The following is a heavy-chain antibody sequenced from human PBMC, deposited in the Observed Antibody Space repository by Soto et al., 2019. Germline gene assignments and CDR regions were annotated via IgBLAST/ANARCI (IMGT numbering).Heavy chain of an antibody. CDR1: GFTFSSYE. CDR2: ISSSGSTI. D-gene: IGHD5-18*01. Sequence: PGGSLRLSCAASGFTFSSYEMNWVRQAPGKGLEWVSYISSSGSTIYYADSVKGRFTISRDNAKNSLYLQMNSLRAEDTAVYYCARDPIRKYGYGLYYYYGMDVWGQGTTVTVSS. J-gene: IGHJ6*02. CDR3: ARDPIRKYGYGLYYYYGMDV. V-gene: IGHV3-48*03.